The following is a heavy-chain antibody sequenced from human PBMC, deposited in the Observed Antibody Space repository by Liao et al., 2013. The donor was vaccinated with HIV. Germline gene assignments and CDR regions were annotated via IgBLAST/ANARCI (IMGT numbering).Heavy chain of an antibody. CDR2: IYISGST. CDR3: ARDVGSGIFDY. CDR1: GGSINSGSYY. V-gene: IGHV4-61*02. Sequence: QVQLQESGPGLVKPSQILSLTCTVSGGSINSGSYYWNWIRQPAGKGLEWIGRIYISGSTNYNPSLKSRVTMSVDTSKNQFSLKLSSVTAADTAVYYCARDVGSGIFDYWGQGTLVTVSS. D-gene: IGHD3-10*01. J-gene: IGHJ4*02.